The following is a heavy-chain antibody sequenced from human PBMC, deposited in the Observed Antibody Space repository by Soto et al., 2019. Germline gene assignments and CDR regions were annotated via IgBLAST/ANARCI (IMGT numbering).Heavy chain of an antibody. V-gene: IGHV3-33*01. D-gene: IGHD3-22*01. CDR1: GFTFSHYG. J-gene: IGHJ4*02. CDR3: GRYDGSGYANY. Sequence: GGSLRLSCAASGFTFSHYGMHWVRQAPGKGLEWVAVIWHDGSKKYYGDSVKGRFTISRDDSKDTLYLQMNSLRAEDTAVYYCGRYDGSGYANYWGQGIPVTVSS. CDR2: IWHDGSKK.